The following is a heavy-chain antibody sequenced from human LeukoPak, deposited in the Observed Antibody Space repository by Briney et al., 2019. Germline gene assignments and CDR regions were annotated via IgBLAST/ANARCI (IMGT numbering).Heavy chain of an antibody. Sequence: PGGSLRLSCEASGFTFSSYAMTWVRQAPGKGLEWVSAISGSGGNTYYADSVKGRFTISRHNSKNTLYLQMNSLRAEDTAVYYCARERGYCSGGSCYGGPFGFDYWGQGTLVTVSS. CDR3: ARERGYCSGGSCYGGPFGFDY. CDR1: GFTFSSYA. D-gene: IGHD2-15*01. V-gene: IGHV3-23*01. J-gene: IGHJ4*02. CDR2: ISGSGGNT.